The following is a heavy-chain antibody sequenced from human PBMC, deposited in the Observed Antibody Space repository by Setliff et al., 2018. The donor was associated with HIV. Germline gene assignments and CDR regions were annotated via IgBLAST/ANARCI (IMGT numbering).Heavy chain of an antibody. Sequence: SETLSLTSAVSGGSISSSNWWSWVRQPPGKGLEWIGEIYHSGSTNYNPSLKSRVTISVDKSKNQFSLKLSSVTAADTAVYYCARRSDFWSGYQTPWGQGTLVTVSS. D-gene: IGHD3-3*01. CDR2: IYHSGST. J-gene: IGHJ5*02. CDR1: GGSISSSNW. V-gene: IGHV4-4*02. CDR3: ARRSDFWSGYQTP.